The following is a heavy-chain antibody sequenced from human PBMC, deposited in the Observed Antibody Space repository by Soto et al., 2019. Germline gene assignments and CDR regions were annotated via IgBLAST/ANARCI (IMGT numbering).Heavy chain of an antibody. J-gene: IGHJ3*01. D-gene: IGHD3-22*01. Sequence: GGSLRLSCAASGFTFSSYGMHWVRQAPGKGLEWVAVISYDGSNKYYADSVKGRFTISRDNSKNTLYLQMNSLRAEDTAVYYCAKEPGNSYYDSNVPGWGQGTMVTVSS. CDR2: ISYDGSNK. V-gene: IGHV3-30*18. CDR3: AKEPGNSYYDSNVPG. CDR1: GFTFSSYG.